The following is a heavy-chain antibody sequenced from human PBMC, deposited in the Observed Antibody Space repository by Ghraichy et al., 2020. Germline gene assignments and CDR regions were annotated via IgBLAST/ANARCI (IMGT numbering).Heavy chain of an antibody. CDR3: GKDGHTVSTTVDY. Sequence: GGSLRLSCAASGFTFSSYSMNWVRQAPGKGLEWVSSISSSSSYIYYADSVKGRFTISRDNAKNSLYLQMNSLRAEDTAVYYCGKDGHTVSTTVDYWGQGTLVTVSS. J-gene: IGHJ4*02. D-gene: IGHD4-17*01. CDR2: ISSSSSYI. CDR1: GFTFSSYS. V-gene: IGHV3-21*01.